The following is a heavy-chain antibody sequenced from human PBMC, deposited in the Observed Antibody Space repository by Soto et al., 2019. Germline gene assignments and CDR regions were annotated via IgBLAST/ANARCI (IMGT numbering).Heavy chain of an antibody. V-gene: IGHV1-69*08. CDR2: IIPILGIA. Sequence: QVQLVQSGAEVKKPGSSVKVSCKASGGTFSSYTISWVRQAPGQGLEWMGRIIPILGIANYAQKFQGRVTLNEHKSXSTAYMELSSLRSEDTAVYYCAREAGRGYSYGSNYWGQGTLVTVSS. J-gene: IGHJ4*02. CDR1: GGTFSSYT. CDR3: AREAGRGYSYGSNY. D-gene: IGHD5-18*01.